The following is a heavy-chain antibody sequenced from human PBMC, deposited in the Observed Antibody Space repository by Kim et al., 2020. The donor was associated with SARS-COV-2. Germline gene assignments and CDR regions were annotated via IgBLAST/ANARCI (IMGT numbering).Heavy chain of an antibody. D-gene: IGHD2-15*01. Sequence: GGSLRLSCIASGFTIYATSMSWVRQAPGKGLEWVSVLYADGATFYSDSVRGRFTISRDNSNNTVFFQMNNLRPEDTAIYYCASGSAAFHPWGQGTLVTVSS. CDR1: GFTIYATS. CDR3: ASGSAAFHP. J-gene: IGHJ5*02. CDR2: LYADGAT. V-gene: IGHV3-53*01.